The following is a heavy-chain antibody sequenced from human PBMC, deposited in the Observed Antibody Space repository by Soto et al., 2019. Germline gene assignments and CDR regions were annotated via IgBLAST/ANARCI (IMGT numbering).Heavy chain of an antibody. CDR3: ARGDCSSTSCYPLYGMDV. CDR1: GYTFTSYA. CDR2: INAGNGNT. Sequence: ASVKVSCKASGYTFTSYAMHWVRQAPGQRLEWMGWINAGNGNTKYSQKFQGRVTITRDTSASTAYMELSSLRSEDTAVYYCARGDCSSTSCYPLYGMDVWGQGTTVTVSS. V-gene: IGHV1-3*01. J-gene: IGHJ6*02. D-gene: IGHD2-2*01.